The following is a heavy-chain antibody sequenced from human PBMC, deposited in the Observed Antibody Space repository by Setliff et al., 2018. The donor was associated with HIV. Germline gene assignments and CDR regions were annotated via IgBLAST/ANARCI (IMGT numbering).Heavy chain of an antibody. CDR1: SYSITNGNY. D-gene: IGHD3-10*01. V-gene: IGHV4-38-2*02. Sequence: SETLSLTCLVFSYSITNGNYWAWIRQSPGKGLEWIGSIYSTGHTNYNPSHKSRLTMSVDTAKNRFSLKLISVTAADTAVYYCARDRALRFSKSPSFNYFDVWGQGALVTVSS. J-gene: IGHJ4*02. CDR2: IYSTGHT. CDR3: ARDRALRFSKSPSFNYFDV.